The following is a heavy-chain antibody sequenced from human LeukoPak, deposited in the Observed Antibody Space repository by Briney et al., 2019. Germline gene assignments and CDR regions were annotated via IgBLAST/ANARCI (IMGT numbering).Heavy chain of an antibody. D-gene: IGHD3-10*01. J-gene: IGHJ4*02. CDR1: GGSISSYY. Sequence: SETLSLTCTVSGGSISSYYWSWIRQPAGKGLEWIGRIYTSGSTNYNPSLKSRVTMSVDTSKNQFSLKLSSVTAADTAVYYCARERMHYGSGSYYVDYWGQGTLVTVSS. V-gene: IGHV4-4*07. CDR3: ARERMHYGSGSYYVDY. CDR2: IYTSGST.